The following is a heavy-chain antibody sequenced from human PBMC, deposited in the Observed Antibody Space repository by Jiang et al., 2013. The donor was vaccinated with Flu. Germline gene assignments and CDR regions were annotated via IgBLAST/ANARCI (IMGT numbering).Heavy chain of an antibody. CDR1: GYKFTEFW. D-gene: IGHD6-25*01. V-gene: IGHV5-10-1*01. Sequence: EVKKPGESLRISCKASGYKFTEFWLNWGAPGARERPGVAGRIDPRDSYTNYSPSFQGHVTISADRSTNTAYLQWSNLAASDSGTYYCAFGQRSYYFYGVDVWGQGTTVTVSS. J-gene: IGHJ6*02. CDR3: AFGQRSYYFYGVDV. CDR2: IDPRDSYT.